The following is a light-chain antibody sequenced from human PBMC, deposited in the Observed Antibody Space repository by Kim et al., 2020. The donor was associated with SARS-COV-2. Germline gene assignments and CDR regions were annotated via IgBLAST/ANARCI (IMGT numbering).Light chain of an antibody. V-gene: IGKV3-11*01. CDR2: DAS. Sequence: EIVLTQSPATLSLSPGERATLSCRASQSVSSYLAWYQQKPGQAPRLLIYDASNRATGIPARFSGSGSGTDFTLTISSLEPEDFAVYYCQQRSNWPTKYTFGQGTKLEI. CDR3: QQRSNWPTKYT. J-gene: IGKJ2*01. CDR1: QSVSSY.